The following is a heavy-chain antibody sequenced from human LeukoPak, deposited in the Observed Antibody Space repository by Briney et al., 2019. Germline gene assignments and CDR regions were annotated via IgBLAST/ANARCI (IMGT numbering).Heavy chain of an antibody. Sequence: ASVKVSCKASGYTFTGYYMQWVRQAPGQGLEWMGWINPNSAGTNYAQKFQGWVTMTRDTSISTAYMELRRLRSDDTAVYYCAREGGLASIAARPESSESIGMDVWGRGTTVTVSS. D-gene: IGHD6-6*01. CDR3: AREGGLASIAARPESSESIGMDV. J-gene: IGHJ6*02. CDR2: INPNSAGT. CDR1: GYTFTGYY. V-gene: IGHV1-2*04.